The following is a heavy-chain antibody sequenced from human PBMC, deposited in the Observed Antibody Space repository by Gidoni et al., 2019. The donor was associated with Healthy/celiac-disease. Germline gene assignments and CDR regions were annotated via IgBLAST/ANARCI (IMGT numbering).Heavy chain of an antibody. J-gene: IGHJ4*02. D-gene: IGHD6-19*01. Sequence: EVQLLESGGGLVQPGGSLRLSCAASGFTFRRYAMSWVRQAPGKGLEWVSAISGSGGSTYYADSVKGRFTISRDNSKNTLYLQMNSLRAEDTAVYYCAKDLWVGGWYIKGASYYFDYWGQGTLVTVSS. CDR3: AKDLWVGGWYIKGASYYFDY. CDR2: ISGSGGST. V-gene: IGHV3-23*01. CDR1: GFTFRRYA.